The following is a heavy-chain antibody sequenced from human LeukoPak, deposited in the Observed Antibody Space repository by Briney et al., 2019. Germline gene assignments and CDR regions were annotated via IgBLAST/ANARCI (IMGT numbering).Heavy chain of an antibody. J-gene: IGHJ6*03. CDR3: AKDRVVAALYYYYYMDV. Sequence: GGSLRLSCVASGFTFSSYGMHWVRQAPGKGLEWVAFIRYDGSNKYYADSVKGRFTISRDNSKNTLYLQMNSLRAEDTAVYYCAKDRVVAALYYYYYMDVWGKGTTVTVSS. CDR1: GFTFSSYG. CDR2: IRYDGSNK. D-gene: IGHD2-15*01. V-gene: IGHV3-30*02.